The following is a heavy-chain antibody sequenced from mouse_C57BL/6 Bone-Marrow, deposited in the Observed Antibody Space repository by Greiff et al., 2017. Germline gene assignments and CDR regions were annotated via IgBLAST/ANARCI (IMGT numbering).Heavy chain of an antibody. Sequence: VQLQQSGAELVKPGASVQLSCKASGYTFTSYWMHWVKQRPGRGLEWIGRIDPNSGGTKYNEKFKSKATLTVDKPSSTAYMQLSSLTSEDSAVYYCARDCGSSHYYAMDYWGQGASVTVST. CDR2: IDPNSGGT. J-gene: IGHJ4*01. CDR1: GYTFTSYW. V-gene: IGHV1-72*01. CDR3: ARDCGSSHYYAMDY. D-gene: IGHD1-1*01.